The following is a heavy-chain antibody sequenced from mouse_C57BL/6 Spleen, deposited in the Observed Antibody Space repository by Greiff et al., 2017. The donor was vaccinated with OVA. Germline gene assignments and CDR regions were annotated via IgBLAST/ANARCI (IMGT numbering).Heavy chain of an antibody. J-gene: IGHJ2*01. D-gene: IGHD2-3*01. CDR2: IDPNGGGT. V-gene: IGHV1-72*01. CDR1: GYTFTSYW. Sequence: QVQLQQPGAELVKPGASVKLSCKASGYTFTSYWMHWVKQRPGRGLAWIGRIDPNGGGTKYNEKFKSKATLTVDKPSSTAYMQLSSLTSEDSAVYYCARLDTTYFDYWGQGTTLTVSS. CDR3: ARLDTTYFDY.